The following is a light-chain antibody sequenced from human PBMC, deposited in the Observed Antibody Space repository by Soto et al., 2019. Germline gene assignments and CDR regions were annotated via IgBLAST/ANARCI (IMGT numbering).Light chain of an antibody. V-gene: IGKV1-5*03. CDR2: KAA. Sequence: DIQMTQSPSTLSASVGDRVTITCRASQSISSWLAWYQQKPGKAPKLLIYKAANLADEVPSRFAGSGSGTDFTLTISRLQPEDIATYYCQQYENLPTFGQGTRLEIK. CDR3: QQYENLPT. CDR1: QSISSW. J-gene: IGKJ5*01.